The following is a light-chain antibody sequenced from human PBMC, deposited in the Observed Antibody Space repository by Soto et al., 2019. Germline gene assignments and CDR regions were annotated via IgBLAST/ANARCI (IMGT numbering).Light chain of an antibody. Sequence: DIVLTQSPGTLSLSPGESATLSCMASQSVSSYLAWYQQKPGQAPRLLIYDASNRATGIPARFSGSGSGTDFTLTISSLEPEDFAVYYCQQRSNWPITFGQGTRLEIK. J-gene: IGKJ5*01. CDR1: QSVSSY. CDR3: QQRSNWPIT. V-gene: IGKV3-11*01. CDR2: DAS.